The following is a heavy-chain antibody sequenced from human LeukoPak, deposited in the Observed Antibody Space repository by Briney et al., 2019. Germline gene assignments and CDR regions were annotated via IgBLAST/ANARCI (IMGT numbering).Heavy chain of an antibody. V-gene: IGHV3-30*18. D-gene: IGHD4-17*01. J-gene: IGHJ4*02. CDR1: GFTFCSNH. CDR3: AKYYGDYGPSDY. Sequence: GGYVRRYGAASGFTFCSNHMQRLAQAQGQGLKGVTVISYDGSNKYYADYVKGRFTISRDNSKNTLYLQMNSLRAEDTAVYYCAKYYGDYGPSDYWGQGTLVTVSS. CDR2: ISYDGSNK.